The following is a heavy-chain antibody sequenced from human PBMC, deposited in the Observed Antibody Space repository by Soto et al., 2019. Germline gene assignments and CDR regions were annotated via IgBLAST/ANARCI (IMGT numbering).Heavy chain of an antibody. V-gene: IGHV4-59*01. CDR3: AREYYYDSSGSRGFDY. J-gene: IGHJ4*02. D-gene: IGHD3-22*01. CDR1: GGSISSYY. Sequence: QVQLQESGPGLVKPSETLSLTCTVSGGSISSYYWSWIRQPPGKGLEWIGYIYYSGSTNYNPSLRSRVTISVDTSKNQFSLKLSSVTAADTAVYYCAREYYYDSSGSRGFDYWGQGTLVTVSS. CDR2: IYYSGST.